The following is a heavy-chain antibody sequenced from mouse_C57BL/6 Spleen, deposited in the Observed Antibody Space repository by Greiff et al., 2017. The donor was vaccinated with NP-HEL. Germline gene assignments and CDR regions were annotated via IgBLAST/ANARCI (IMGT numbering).Heavy chain of an antibody. V-gene: IGHV1-76*01. Sequence: QVQLQQSGAELVRPGASVKLSCKASGYPFTDYYINWVKQRPGQGLEWIARIYPGSGNTYYNQKFKGKATLTAEKSSSTAYMQLSRLTSEDSAVYFCARHYGSSPYAMDYWGQGTSVTFSS. D-gene: IGHD1-1*01. CDR2: IYPGSGNT. CDR1: GYPFTDYY. J-gene: IGHJ4*01. CDR3: ARHYGSSPYAMDY.